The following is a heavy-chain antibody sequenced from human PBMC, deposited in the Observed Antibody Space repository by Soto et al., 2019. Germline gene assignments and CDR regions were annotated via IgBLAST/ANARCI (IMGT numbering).Heavy chain of an antibody. Sequence: HPGGSLSLSCAASGFTFSSYGMHWVRQAPGKGLEWVAVIWYDGSNKYYADSVKGRFTISRDNSKNTLYLQMNSLRAEDTAVYYCARDRYDSSSYNDDGMEGWEKGTTVTVSS. CDR2: IWYDGSNK. D-gene: IGHD3-22*01. CDR3: ARDRYDSSSYNDDGMEG. V-gene: IGHV3-33*01. J-gene: IGHJ6*01. CDR1: GFTFSSYG.